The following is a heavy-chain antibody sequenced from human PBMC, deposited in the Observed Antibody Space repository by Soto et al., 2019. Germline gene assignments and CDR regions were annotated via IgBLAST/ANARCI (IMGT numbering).Heavy chain of an antibody. CDR3: AREAAGHWYFDL. CDR1: GFTFDDYV. D-gene: IGHD6-25*01. Sequence: EVQLVESGGGLVQPGRSLRLSCAASGFTFDDYVMHWVRRAPGKGLEWVSGISSNSGSIDYADSVKGRFTISRDNAKNSLYLQMNSLRAEDTAVYYCAREAAGHWYFDLWGRGTLVTVSS. J-gene: IGHJ2*01. CDR2: ISSNSGSI. V-gene: IGHV3-9*01.